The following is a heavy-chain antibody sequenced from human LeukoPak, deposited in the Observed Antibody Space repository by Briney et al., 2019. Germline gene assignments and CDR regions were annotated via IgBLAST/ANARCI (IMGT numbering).Heavy chain of an antibody. J-gene: IGHJ4*02. D-gene: IGHD5-18*01. CDR3: AKFVGYTYGYDY. CDR1: GFTFSDYY. Sequence: PGGSLRLSCAASGFTFSDYYMSWIRQAPGKGLGWVSYITNSGGTIYYADSVKGRFTISRDNTKNSLYLQMNSLSAEDTAVYYCAKFVGYTYGYDYWGQGTLVTVSS. V-gene: IGHV3-11*01. CDR2: ITNSGGTI.